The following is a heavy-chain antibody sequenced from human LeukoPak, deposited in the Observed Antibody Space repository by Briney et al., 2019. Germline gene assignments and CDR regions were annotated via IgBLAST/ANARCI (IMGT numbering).Heavy chain of an antibody. CDR2: IIPIFGTA. CDR3: ARVVSRFYGMDV. J-gene: IGHJ6*02. Sequence: ASVKVSCKASGGTFSSYAISWVRQAPGQGLEWMGGIIPIFGTANYAQKFQGRVTITADESTSTAYMELSSLRSEDTAVYYCARVVSRFYGMDVWGRGTTVTVSS. V-gene: IGHV1-69*13. CDR1: GGTFSSYA. D-gene: IGHD1-14*01.